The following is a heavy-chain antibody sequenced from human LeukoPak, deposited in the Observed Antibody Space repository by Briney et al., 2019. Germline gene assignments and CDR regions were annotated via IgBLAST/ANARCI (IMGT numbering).Heavy chain of an antibody. V-gene: IGHV3-21*01. J-gene: IGHJ4*02. D-gene: IGHD6-19*01. CDR1: GFTFSSYS. CDR3: ARVGIAVAGTGY. Sequence: PGGSLRLSCAASGFTFSSYSMNWVRQAPGKGLEWVSSISSSSSYIYYADSVKGRFTISRDNAKNSLYLQMNSLRAEDTAVYYCARVGIAVAGTGYWGQGTLVPVSS. CDR2: ISSSSSYI.